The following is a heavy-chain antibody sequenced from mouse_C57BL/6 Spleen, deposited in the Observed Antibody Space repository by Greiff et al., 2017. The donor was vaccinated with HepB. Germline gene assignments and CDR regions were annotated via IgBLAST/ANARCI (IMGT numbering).Heavy chain of an antibody. J-gene: IGHJ4*01. CDR1: GFTFSDYG. Sequence: DVMLVESGGGLVKPGGSLKLSCAASGFTFSDYGMHWVRQAPEKGLEWVAYISSGSSTIYYADTVKGRFTISRDNAKNTLFLQMTSLRSEDTAMYYCASPITTVVAPAMDYWGQGTSVTVSS. CDR2: ISSGSSTI. V-gene: IGHV5-17*01. D-gene: IGHD1-1*01. CDR3: ASPITTVVAPAMDY.